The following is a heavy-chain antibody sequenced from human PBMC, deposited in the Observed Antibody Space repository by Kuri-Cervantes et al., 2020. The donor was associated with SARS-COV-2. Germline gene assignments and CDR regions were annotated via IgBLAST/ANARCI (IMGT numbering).Heavy chain of an antibody. V-gene: IGHV4-38-2*02. CDR2: IYHSGST. CDR3: ARSEAWDDYYFDY. D-gene: IGHD5-12*01. CDR1: GYSISSGYY. J-gene: IGHJ4*03. Sequence: SETLSLTCTVSGYSISSGYYWGWIRQPPGKGLEWIGYIYHSGSTYYNPSLKSRVTISVDRSKNQFSLKLSSVTAADTAVYYCARSEAWDDYYFDYWGQGTMVTVSS.